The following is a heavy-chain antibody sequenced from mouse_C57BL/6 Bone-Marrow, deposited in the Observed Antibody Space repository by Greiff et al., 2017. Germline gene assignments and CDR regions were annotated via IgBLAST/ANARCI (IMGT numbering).Heavy chain of an antibody. D-gene: IGHD1-1*01. Sequence: QVQLQQSGAELVRPGTSVKVSCKASGYAFTNYLIEWVKQRPGQGLEWIGVINPGSGGTNYNEKFKGKATLTADKSSSTAYMQLSSLTSEDSAVYFCARESRSSHWYFDVWGTGTTVTVSS. J-gene: IGHJ1*03. V-gene: IGHV1-54*01. CDR1: GYAFTNYL. CDR2: INPGSGGT. CDR3: ARESRSSHWYFDV.